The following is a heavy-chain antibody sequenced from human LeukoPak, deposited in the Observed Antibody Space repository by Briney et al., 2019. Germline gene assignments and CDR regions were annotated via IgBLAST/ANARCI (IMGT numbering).Heavy chain of an antibody. J-gene: IGHJ4*02. CDR2: ISSSSSYI. V-gene: IGHV3-21*01. D-gene: IGHD2-2*01. CDR3: ARGGGYCSSTSCRLDY. Sequence: GGSLRLSCAASGFTFSSYSMNWVRQAPGKGLEWVSSISSSSSYIYYADSVKGRFTISRDNAKNSLYLQMNSLRAEDTAVCYCARGGGYCSSTSCRLDYWGQGTLVTVSS. CDR1: GFTFSSYS.